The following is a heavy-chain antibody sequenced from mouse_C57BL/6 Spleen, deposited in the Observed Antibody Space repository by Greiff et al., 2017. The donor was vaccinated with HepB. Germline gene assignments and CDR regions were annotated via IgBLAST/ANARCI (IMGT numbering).Heavy chain of an antibody. D-gene: IGHD3-3*01. V-gene: IGHV1-77*01. J-gene: IGHJ3*01. CDR2: IGPGSGST. CDR1: GYTFTDYY. Sequence: QVHVKQSGAELVKPGASVKISCKASGYTFTDYYINWVKQRPGQGLEWIGKIGPGSGSTYYNEKFKGKATLTADKSSSTAYMQLSSLTSEDSAVYFCARSERRGQGDWFAYWGQGTLVTVSA. CDR3: ARSERRGQGDWFAY.